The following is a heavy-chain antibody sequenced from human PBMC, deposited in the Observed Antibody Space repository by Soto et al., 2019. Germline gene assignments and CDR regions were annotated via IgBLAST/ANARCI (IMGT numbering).Heavy chain of an antibody. D-gene: IGHD5-12*01. CDR1: GFTFSSYG. V-gene: IGHV3-33*01. CDR2: IWYDGSNK. J-gene: IGHJ6*02. CDR3: ARELLRDGYRDGMDV. Sequence: GGSLRLSCAASGFTFSSYGMHWVRQAPGKGLEWVAVIWYDGSNKYYADSVKGRFTISRDNSKNTLYLQMNSLRAEDTAVYYCARELLRDGYRDGMDVWGQGTTVTVSS.